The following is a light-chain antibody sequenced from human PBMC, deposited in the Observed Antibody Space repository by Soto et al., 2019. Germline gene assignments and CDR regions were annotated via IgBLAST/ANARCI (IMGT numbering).Light chain of an antibody. CDR3: KQYSSYVT. Sequence: DIQMTQSPSTLSASVGDRVTINCRASQTISSWLAWYQQKPGKAPKLLIYKASSLESGVPSRFSGSGSGTDFTLTISSLQPDDFATYYCKQYSSYVTFGQGTKVEIK. CDR2: KAS. V-gene: IGKV1-5*03. CDR1: QTISSW. J-gene: IGKJ1*01.